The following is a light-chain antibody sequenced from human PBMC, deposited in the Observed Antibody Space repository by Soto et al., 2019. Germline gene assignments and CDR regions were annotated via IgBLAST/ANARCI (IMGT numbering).Light chain of an antibody. Sequence: EIVLTQSPGTLSLSPGERATLSCRASQSVSSSYLAWYQQKPGQAPRLLIYGASSRATGIPDRFIGSGSGTDLTLTISRMEFEDFAVYYCQQYGSSPPWTFGQGTKVEIK. CDR2: GAS. CDR3: QQYGSSPPWT. CDR1: QSVSSSY. J-gene: IGKJ1*01. V-gene: IGKV3-20*01.